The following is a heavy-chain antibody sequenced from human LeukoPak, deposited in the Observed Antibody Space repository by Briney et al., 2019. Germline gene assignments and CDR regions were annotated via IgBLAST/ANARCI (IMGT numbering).Heavy chain of an antibody. Sequence: ASVKVSCKASGGTFSSYAISWVRQAPGQGLEWMGGIIPIFGTANYAQKFQGRVTITADESTSTAYMELSSLRSEDTAVYYCARTLAVVPAADYYYMDVWGKGTTVTVSS. CDR1: GGTFSSYA. J-gene: IGHJ6*03. V-gene: IGHV1-69*13. CDR3: ARTLAVVPAADYYYMDV. D-gene: IGHD2-2*01. CDR2: IIPIFGTA.